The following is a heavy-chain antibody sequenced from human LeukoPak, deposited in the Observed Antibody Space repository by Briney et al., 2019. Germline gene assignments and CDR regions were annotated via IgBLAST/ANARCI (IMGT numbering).Heavy chain of an antibody. D-gene: IGHD1-1*01. CDR2: MKQDGSER. V-gene: IGHV3-7*01. CDR3: ARYKPQYRWDLYYFDY. Sequence: GGSLRLSCAASGFTLRRYWMSWVRQAPGKGLECVANMKQDGSERYYVDSVKGRFTISRDNAKNSLYLEMNSLRAEDTSVYYCARYKPQYRWDLYYFDYWGQGTLVTVSS. J-gene: IGHJ4*02. CDR1: GFTLRRYW.